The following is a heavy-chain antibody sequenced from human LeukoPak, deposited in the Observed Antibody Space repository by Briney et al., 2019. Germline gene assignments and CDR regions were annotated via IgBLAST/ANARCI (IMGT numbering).Heavy chain of an antibody. V-gene: IGHV3-21*04. Sequence: PGGSLRLSCAASGFTFSRYSMNWVRQAPGKGLEWVSFISDGSSYIYHADSVKGRFTISRDNSKNTLYLQMNSLRAEDTAVYYCARITFGGVIVIADYFDYWGQGTLVTVSS. CDR3: ARITFGGVIVIADYFDY. CDR2: ISDGSSYI. J-gene: IGHJ4*02. CDR1: GFTFSRYS. D-gene: IGHD3-16*02.